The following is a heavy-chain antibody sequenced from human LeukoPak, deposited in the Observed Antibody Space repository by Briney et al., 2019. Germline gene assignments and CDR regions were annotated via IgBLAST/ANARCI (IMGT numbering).Heavy chain of an antibody. Sequence: PGGSLRLSCAASGFTFSSYWMSWVRQAPGKRLEWVANIKQDGSEKYYADSVKGRFTISRDNAKNSLYLQMNSLRAEDTAVYYCARGTIAAAGYYYFDYWGQGTQVTVSS. CDR3: ARGTIAAAGYYYFDY. D-gene: IGHD6-13*01. CDR2: IKQDGSEK. V-gene: IGHV3-7*04. CDR1: GFTFSSYW. J-gene: IGHJ4*02.